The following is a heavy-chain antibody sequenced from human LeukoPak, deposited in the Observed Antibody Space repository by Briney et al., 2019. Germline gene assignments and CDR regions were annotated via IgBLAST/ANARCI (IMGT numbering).Heavy chain of an antibody. CDR2: INPNSGGT. Sequence: ASVKVSRKASGYTFTGYYMHWVRQAPGQGLEWMGWINPNSGGTNYAQKFQGRVTMTRDTSISTAYMELSRLRSDDTAVYYCARAARVVVPAAITWFDPWGQGTLVTVSS. V-gene: IGHV1-2*02. CDR3: ARAARVVVPAAITWFDP. J-gene: IGHJ5*02. D-gene: IGHD2-2*01. CDR1: GYTFTGYY.